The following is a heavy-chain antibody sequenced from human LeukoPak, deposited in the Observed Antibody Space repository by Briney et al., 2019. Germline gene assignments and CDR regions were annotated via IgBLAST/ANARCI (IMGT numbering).Heavy chain of an antibody. CDR3: ARRSMVRGVISPRGYFDY. CDR1: GGSMRSSNFY. V-gene: IGHV4-39*07. Sequence: SETLSLTCTVSGGSMRSSNFYWGWIRQPPGKGLEWIGEINHSGSTNYNPSLKSRVTISVDTSKNQFSLKLSSVTAADTAVYYCARRSMVRGVISPRGYFDYWGQGTLVTVSS. D-gene: IGHD3-10*01. CDR2: INHSGST. J-gene: IGHJ4*02.